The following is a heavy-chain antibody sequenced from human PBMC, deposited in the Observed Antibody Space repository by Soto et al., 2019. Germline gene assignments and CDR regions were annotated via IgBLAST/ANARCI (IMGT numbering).Heavy chain of an antibody. CDR3: ARIPEAGYSSSWNSYYYYYGMDV. D-gene: IGHD6-13*01. CDR1: GGSISSSSYY. Sequence: PSETLSLTCTVSGGSISSSSYYWGWIRQPPGKGLEWIGSIYYSGSTYYNPSLESRVTISVDTSKNQFSLKLSSVTAADTAVYYCARIPEAGYSSSWNSYYYYYGMDVWGQGTTVTVSS. J-gene: IGHJ6*02. CDR2: IYYSGST. V-gene: IGHV4-39*01.